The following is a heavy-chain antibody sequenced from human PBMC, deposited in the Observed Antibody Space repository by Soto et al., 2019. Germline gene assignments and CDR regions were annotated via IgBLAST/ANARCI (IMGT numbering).Heavy chain of an antibody. CDR2: INPNSGNT. V-gene: IGHV1-8*02. CDR1: GYTFTGYY. Sequence: ASVKVSCKASGYTFTGYYMHWVRQAPGQGLEWMGWINPNSGNTGYAQKFQGRVTMTRNTSISTAYMELSSLRSEDTAVYYCASGGVVGPGIWGQGTMVTVSS. CDR3: ASGGVVGPGI. J-gene: IGHJ3*02. D-gene: IGHD3-3*01.